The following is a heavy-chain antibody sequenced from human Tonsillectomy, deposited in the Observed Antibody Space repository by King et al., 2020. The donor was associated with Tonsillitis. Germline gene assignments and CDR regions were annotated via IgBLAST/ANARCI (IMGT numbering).Heavy chain of an antibody. V-gene: IGHV3-30*04. D-gene: IGHD1-26*01. CDR3: AREPFLPRGIGRAYYFDN. Sequence: QLEESGVGVVQPGRSLRLSCAASGFTFSIYAMQWVRKAPGKGLEGEAVITYDGSQNFHADSVKGRFTISRDKSKNTLYLQMNSLRAEDTAVYYCAREPFLPRGIGRAYYFDNWGQGTLVTVST. J-gene: IGHJ4*02. CDR1: GFTFSIYA. CDR2: ITYDGSQN.